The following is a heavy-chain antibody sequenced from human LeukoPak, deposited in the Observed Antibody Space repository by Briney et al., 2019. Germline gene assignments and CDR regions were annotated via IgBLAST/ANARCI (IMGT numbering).Heavy chain of an antibody. CDR1: GGSFSGYY. D-gene: IGHD3-16*02. CDR3: ARAAPRVTFGGVIRL. J-gene: IGHJ4*02. CDR2: INHSGST. V-gene: IGHV4-34*01. Sequence: SEILSLTCPVSGGSFSGYYWSWIRQPPGKGLEWIGEINHSGSTNYNPSLKSRVTISVDTSKNQFSLKLSSVTAADTAVYYCARAAPRVTFGGVIRLWGQGTLVTVSS.